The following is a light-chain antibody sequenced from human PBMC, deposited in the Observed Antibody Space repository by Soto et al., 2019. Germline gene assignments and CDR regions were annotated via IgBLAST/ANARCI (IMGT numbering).Light chain of an antibody. CDR2: DAS. V-gene: IGKV3D-20*01. J-gene: IGKJ1*01. CDR3: QQYGGSPRT. CDR1: QSVSNNY. Sequence: EIVLTQSPATLSLSPGERATLSCGASQSVSNNYLAWYQQKPGLAPRLVIYDASTRATGTPDRFSGSGSGTDFTLTISRLEPEDFAVYYCQQYGGSPRTFGQGTKVEIK.